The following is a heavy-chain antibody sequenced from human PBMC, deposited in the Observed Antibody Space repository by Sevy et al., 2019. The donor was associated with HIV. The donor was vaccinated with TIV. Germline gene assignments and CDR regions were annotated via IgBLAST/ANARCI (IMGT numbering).Heavy chain of an antibody. CDR1: GFTFSDYW. CDR2: IKQDGSQK. J-gene: IGHJ3*01. V-gene: IGHV3-7*01. CDR3: ARKVGDM. Sequence: VTLRLSCAASGFTFSDYWMSWVRQALGKGLEWVANIKQDGSQKYFVDSVKGRFTISRDNAKNSLYLQMDNLRAEDTAVYYCARKVGDMWGQGTMVTVSS. D-gene: IGHD1-26*01.